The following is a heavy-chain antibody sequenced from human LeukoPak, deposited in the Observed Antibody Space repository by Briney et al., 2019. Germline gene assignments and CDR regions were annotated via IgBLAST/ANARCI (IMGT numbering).Heavy chain of an antibody. CDR3: VRGMQPTLHRASGMFY. D-gene: IGHD2-8*01. J-gene: IGHJ4*02. CDR1: GFPFNTYS. Sequence: PGGSLRLSCAASGFPFNTYSMAWVRQAPEKGLEWVSSISGNGNAICYAPSVKGRFTISRDNSENSLYLQMNSLRDEDTAVYYCVRGMQPTLHRASGMFYWGQGTLVTVSS. CDR2: ISGNGNAI. V-gene: IGHV3-23*01.